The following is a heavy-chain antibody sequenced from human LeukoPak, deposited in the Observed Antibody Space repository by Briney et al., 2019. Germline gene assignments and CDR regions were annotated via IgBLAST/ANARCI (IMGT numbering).Heavy chain of an antibody. V-gene: IGHV3-23*01. J-gene: IGHJ3*02. CDR3: AKDPPRWVIAAAGAFDI. CDR2: ISGSGGST. D-gene: IGHD6-13*01. CDR1: GFTFSSYA. Sequence: PGGSLRLSCAASGFTFSSYAMSWVRQAPGKGLEWVSAISGSGGSTYYADSVKGRFTISRDNSKNTLYLQMNSLRAEDTAVYYCAKDPPRWVIAAAGAFDIWGQGTMVTVSS.